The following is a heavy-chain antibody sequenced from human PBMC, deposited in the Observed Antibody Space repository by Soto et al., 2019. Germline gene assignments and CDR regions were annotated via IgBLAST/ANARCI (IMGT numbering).Heavy chain of an antibody. CDR3: ARLSDGAFDI. Sequence: EVQLVESGGGLVKPGGSLRLSCAASGFTFSSYSMNWVRQAPGKGLEWVSSISSSSSYIYYADSVKGRFTIPRDNAKNSLYLQMNSLRAEDTAVYYCARLSDGAFDIWGQGTMVTVSS. V-gene: IGHV3-21*01. CDR1: GFTFSSYS. J-gene: IGHJ3*02. CDR2: ISSSSSYI.